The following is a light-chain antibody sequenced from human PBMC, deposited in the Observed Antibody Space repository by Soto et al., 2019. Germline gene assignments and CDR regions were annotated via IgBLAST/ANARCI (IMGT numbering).Light chain of an antibody. Sequence: DIQMTQSPSSLSASVGDRVTITCRASQSISSYLNWYQQKPGKAPKLLIYAASSLQSGVPSRFSGSGSGTDFTLTISILQPEDFATYYCQQSYSTLWTFGQGTKVAIK. J-gene: IGKJ1*01. CDR2: AAS. CDR1: QSISSY. V-gene: IGKV1-39*01. CDR3: QQSYSTLWT.